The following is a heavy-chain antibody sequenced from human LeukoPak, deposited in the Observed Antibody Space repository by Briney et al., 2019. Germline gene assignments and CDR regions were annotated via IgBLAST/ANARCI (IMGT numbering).Heavy chain of an antibody. CDR1: GFTFSSYS. V-gene: IGHV3-21*01. J-gene: IGHJ4*02. D-gene: IGHD6-13*01. CDR3: ARAKQAAGNRYFDY. CDR2: ISSSSSYI. Sequence: GGSLRLSCAASGFTFSSYSMNWVRQAPGKGLEWVSSISSSSSYIYYADSVKGRFTISRDNAKNSLYLQMNSLRAEDTAVYYCARAKQAAGNRYFDYWGQGTLVTVSS.